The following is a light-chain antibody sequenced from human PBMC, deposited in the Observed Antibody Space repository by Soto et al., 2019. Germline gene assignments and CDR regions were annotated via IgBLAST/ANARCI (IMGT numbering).Light chain of an antibody. V-gene: IGLV2-14*01. Sequence: QSVLTQPASVSGSPGQSITISCTGTSSDVGSYDYVSWYQQHPGEAPKLIIYEVSNRPSGVSNRFSGSKSGNTASLTISGLQAEDEADYYCSSYTSIVTLVFGGGTKVTVL. J-gene: IGLJ2*01. CDR2: EVS. CDR3: SSYTSIVTLV. CDR1: SSDVGSYDY.